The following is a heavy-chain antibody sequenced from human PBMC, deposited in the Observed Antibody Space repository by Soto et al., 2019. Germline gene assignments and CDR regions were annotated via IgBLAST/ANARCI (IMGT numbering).Heavy chain of an antibody. CDR3: ARDLLWFGESHYYYGMDV. CDR1: GYTFTSYA. D-gene: IGHD3-10*01. V-gene: IGHV1-3*05. CDR2: INAGNGNT. J-gene: IGHJ6*02. Sequence: QVQLVQSGAEEKKPGASVKVSCKASGYTFTSYAMHWVRQAPGQRLEWMGWINAGNGNTKYSQKFQGRVTITRDTSASTAYMELSSLRSEDTAVYYCARDLLWFGESHYYYGMDVWGQGTMVTVSS.